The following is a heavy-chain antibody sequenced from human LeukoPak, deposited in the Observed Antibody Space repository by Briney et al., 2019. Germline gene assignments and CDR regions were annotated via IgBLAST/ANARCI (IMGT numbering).Heavy chain of an antibody. CDR1: GFTFSNYG. D-gene: IGHD3-10*01. Sequence: GGSLRLSCAASGFTFSNYGMHWVRRAPGKGLEWASYISSGGSTVYYADSVKGRFTVSRDNAKNSLYLQMSSLRAEDTAVYYCARGGSFVEYWGQGTLVSVSS. CDR3: ARGGSFVEY. J-gene: IGHJ4*02. V-gene: IGHV3-48*03. CDR2: ISSGGSTV.